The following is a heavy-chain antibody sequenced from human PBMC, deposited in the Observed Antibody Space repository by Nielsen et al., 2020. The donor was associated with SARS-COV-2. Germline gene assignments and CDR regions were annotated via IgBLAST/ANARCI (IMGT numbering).Heavy chain of an antibody. CDR3: ARHGVLGDSFDI. CDR1: GFTVSSHY. CDR2: LYSGGST. Sequence: GGSLRLSCATSGFTVSSHYMTWVRQAPGKGLEWVSTLYSGGSTFYAGSVKDRFTISRDNSKNTLWLQMNRLRADDTAVYYCARHGVLGDSFDIWGQGIMVTVSS. V-gene: IGHV3-66*04. D-gene: IGHD3-16*01. J-gene: IGHJ3*02.